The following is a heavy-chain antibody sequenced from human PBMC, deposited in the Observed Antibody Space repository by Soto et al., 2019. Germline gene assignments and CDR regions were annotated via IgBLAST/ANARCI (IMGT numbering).Heavy chain of an antibody. J-gene: IGHJ6*02. D-gene: IGHD2-2*01. Sequence: EVQLVESGGGLIQPGGSLRLSCAASGFTVSSNYMSWVRQAPGKGLEWVSGIYSGGSTYYADSVKGRFTISRDNSKNTLYLQMNSLSAEDTALYYCARDRRCSSTSCPYYYYYGMDVWGQGTTVTVSS. CDR1: GFTVSSNY. CDR3: ARDRRCSSTSCPYYYYYGMDV. CDR2: IYSGGST. V-gene: IGHV3-53*01.